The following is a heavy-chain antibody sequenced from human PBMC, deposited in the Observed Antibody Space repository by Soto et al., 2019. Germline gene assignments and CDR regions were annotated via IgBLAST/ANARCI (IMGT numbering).Heavy chain of an antibody. D-gene: IGHD1-26*01. CDR2: TYYTGTT. J-gene: IGHJ5*02. V-gene: IGHV4-38-2*02. CDR1: GYPINSDDY. CDR3: TRRYNGNDNYYDP. Sequence: SWTLSLTCTVSGYPINSDDYWGWIRQPPGKGLEWIGSTYYTGTTYYNPSLKSRASISVDTSKNEFSLSLTSVTADDTAVYYCTRRYNGNDNYYDPWGPGALVTVSS.